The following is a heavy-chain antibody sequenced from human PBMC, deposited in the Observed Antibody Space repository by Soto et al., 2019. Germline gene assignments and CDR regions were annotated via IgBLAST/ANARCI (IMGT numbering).Heavy chain of an antibody. CDR2: ISWNSGSI. D-gene: IGHD6-13*01. V-gene: IGHV3-9*01. J-gene: IGHJ1*01. CDR1: GFTFDDYA. Sequence: EVQLVESGGGLVQPGKSLRLSCAASGFTFDDYAMHWVRQAPGKGLAWVSGISWNSGSIGYADSVKGRFTTSRDNAKNSLYLQMNSLRPEDTALYYCAKGPSSSSWYWPEQEWSQGTLVTVSS. CDR3: AKGPSSSSWYWPEQE.